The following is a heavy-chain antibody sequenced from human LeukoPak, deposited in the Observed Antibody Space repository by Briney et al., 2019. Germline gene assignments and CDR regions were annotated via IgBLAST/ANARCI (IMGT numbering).Heavy chain of an antibody. V-gene: IGHV4-59*01. CDR3: ARGSGWYYY. CDR2: IYYSGST. D-gene: IGHD6-19*01. J-gene: IGHJ4*02. Sequence: SETLSLTCTVSGGSISTYYWSWIRQPPGMGLEWIGYIYYSGSTNYNPSLKSRVTISVDTSKNRISLKLNSVTAADTAVYYCARGSGWYYYWGQGTLVAVSS. CDR1: GGSISTYY.